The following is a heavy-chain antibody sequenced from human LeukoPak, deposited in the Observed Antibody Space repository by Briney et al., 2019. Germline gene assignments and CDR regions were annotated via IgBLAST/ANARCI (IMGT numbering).Heavy chain of an antibody. CDR2: IYNSGST. D-gene: IGHD3-22*01. J-gene: IGHJ4*02. Sequence: KTSETLSLTCTVSGGSISSYYWSWIRQPPGKGLEWIGNIYNSGSTNYNPSLKSRVTISVDTSKNQYSLKLSSVTATDTAFYYCARGNTWLTSKWGQGTPVIVSS. V-gene: IGHV4-59*08. CDR3: ARGNTWLTSK. CDR1: GGSISSYY.